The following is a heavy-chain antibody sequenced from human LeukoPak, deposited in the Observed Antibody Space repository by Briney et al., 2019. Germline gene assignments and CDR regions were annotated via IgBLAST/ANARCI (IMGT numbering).Heavy chain of an antibody. CDR1: GYTFTDFG. CDR2: FTTYNGNT. Sequence: ASVKVSCKASGYTFTDFGINWVRQAPGQGLEWMGRFTTYNGNTNYAQKFQGRVTMTTDTSTTTAYLEVTSLRSDDTAVYYCARDSSGFYYVHWGQGTLVTVSS. J-gene: IGHJ4*02. V-gene: IGHV1-18*01. CDR3: ARDSSGFYYVH. D-gene: IGHD3-22*01.